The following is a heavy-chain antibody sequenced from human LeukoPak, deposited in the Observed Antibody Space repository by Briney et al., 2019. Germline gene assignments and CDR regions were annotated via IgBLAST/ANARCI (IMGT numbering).Heavy chain of an antibody. CDR3: SRNADHDW. Sequence: NPGGSLRLSCAVSGFSFSDAWFNWVRQTPEKGLEWVARIKRQTEGWAKDYAAPVKGRFTISRDDSKSTVYLQMNSLEIEDTAVYFCSRNADHDWWGQGTLVTVSS. V-gene: IGHV3-15*01. J-gene: IGHJ4*02. CDR2: IKRQTEGWAK. D-gene: IGHD1-14*01. CDR1: GFSFSDAW.